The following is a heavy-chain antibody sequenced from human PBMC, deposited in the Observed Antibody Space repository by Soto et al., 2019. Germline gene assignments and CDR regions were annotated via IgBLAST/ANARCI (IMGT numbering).Heavy chain of an antibody. CDR1: GGSISNFY. V-gene: IGHV4-59*01. D-gene: IGHD3-10*01. Sequence: ETLSLTCTVSGGSISNFYWSWIRQPPGKGLEWIGYIYYSGTTSYNPSLNSRVTISVDTSKNQFSLKLNSVTAADTAVYYCARESYYGSGATVVGYWGLGTLVTVSS. CDR2: IYYSGTT. CDR3: ARESYYGSGATVVGY. J-gene: IGHJ4*02.